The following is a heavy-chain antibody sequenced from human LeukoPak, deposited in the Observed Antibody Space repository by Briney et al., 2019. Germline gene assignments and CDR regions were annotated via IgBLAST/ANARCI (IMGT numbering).Heavy chain of an antibody. CDR1: EYSFTNYW. CDR3: ATYAGSYSKYFQY. V-gene: IGHV5-51*01. J-gene: IGHJ1*01. Sequence: GESLKISCKGSEYSFTNYWIGWVRQMPGKGLEWMGIIYPGDSDTRYSPSFQGQVTISADKSISTAYLQWSSLKASDTAMYLCATYAGSYSKYFQYWGQGTLVTVSS. CDR2: IYPGDSDT. D-gene: IGHD3-10*01.